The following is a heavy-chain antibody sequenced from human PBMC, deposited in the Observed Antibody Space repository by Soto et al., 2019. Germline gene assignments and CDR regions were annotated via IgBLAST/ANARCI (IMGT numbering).Heavy chain of an antibody. CDR1: GFSFSISP. V-gene: IGHV3-30-3*01. Sequence: QVQLVESGGGVVQTGRSLRLSCAASGFSFSISPMHWVRQAPGKGPAWVALISYDGTNKFYADSVKGRFTISRDNSKSTLYLQVDSLRPEDADVYYCARDPKTSGGQNWAFNYFDSWGQGNLVTVSS. CDR2: ISYDGTNK. CDR3: ARDPKTSGGQNWAFNYFDS. J-gene: IGHJ4*02. D-gene: IGHD7-27*01.